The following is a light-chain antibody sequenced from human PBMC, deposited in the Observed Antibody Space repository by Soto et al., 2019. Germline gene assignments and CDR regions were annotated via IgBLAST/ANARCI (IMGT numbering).Light chain of an antibody. CDR3: QQGYSTPIA. CDR2: AAS. J-gene: IGKJ5*01. CDR1: QTIGTY. V-gene: IGKV1-39*01. Sequence: DIQMTQSPSSLSASVGGRVTITCRASQTIGTYLNWYQQKPGRAPNLLIFAASRLQSGVPSRVSGSGSGTDFTLTISSLHPDDFATYYGQQGYSTPIAIGQGKRMEIK.